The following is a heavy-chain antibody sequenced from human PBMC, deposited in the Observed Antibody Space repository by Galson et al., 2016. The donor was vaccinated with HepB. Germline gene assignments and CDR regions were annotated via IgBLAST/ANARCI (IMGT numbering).Heavy chain of an antibody. V-gene: IGHV3-21*04. CDR3: ARMRSELTAGGWGRPFDP. J-gene: IGHJ5*02. Sequence: SLRLSCATSGFTFNRYTMNWVRQAPGKGLEWVAYISSSSSYIYYADSVKGRFTISRDNAKKSLYLQMNSLRAEDTAVYYCARMRSELTAGGWGRPFDPWGQGTLVTVSS. D-gene: IGHD6-13*01. CDR1: GFTFNRYT. CDR2: ISSSSSYI.